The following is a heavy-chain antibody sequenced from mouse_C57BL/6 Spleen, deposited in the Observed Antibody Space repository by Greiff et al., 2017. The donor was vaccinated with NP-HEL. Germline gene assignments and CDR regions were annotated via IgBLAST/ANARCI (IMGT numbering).Heavy chain of an antibody. CDR1: GYTFTGYW. CDR3: ASAETVEVTYYAMDY. D-gene: IGHD1-1*01. J-gene: IGHJ4*01. V-gene: IGHV1-9*01. Sequence: QVQLKESGAELMKPGASVKLSCKASGYTFTGYWIEWVKQRPGHGLEWIGEILPRSGSTNYNEKFKGKATFTADTSSNTAYMQLSSLTTEASDIYFCASAETVEVTYYAMDYWGQGTSVTVSS. CDR2: ILPRSGST.